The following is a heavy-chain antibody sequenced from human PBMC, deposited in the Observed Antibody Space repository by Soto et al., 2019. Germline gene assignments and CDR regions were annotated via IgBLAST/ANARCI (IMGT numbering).Heavy chain of an antibody. J-gene: IGHJ6*02. D-gene: IGHD2-2*01. CDR1: GYTFTGYY. CDR2: INPQTGGT. CDR3: ARERYQVISDGMDV. V-gene: IGHV1-2*02. Sequence: ASVKVSCKASGYTFTGYYIHWVREAPGQGLEWMGWINPQTGGTSYAQKFQGRVTLSRDTSINTAYLELSRLTYDDAAVYFCARERYQVISDGMDVWGQGTTVTVSS.